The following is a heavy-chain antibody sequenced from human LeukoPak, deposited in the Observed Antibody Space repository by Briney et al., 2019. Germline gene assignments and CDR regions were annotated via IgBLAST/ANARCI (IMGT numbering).Heavy chain of an antibody. CDR2: IYYSGSP. J-gene: IGHJ1*01. CDR3: ARAYSYYYHSSGYYAPKYFQH. V-gene: IGHV4-31*03. Sequence: SETLSLTCTVSGGSISSGGYYWSWIRQHPGKGLEWIGYIYYSGSPYYNPSLKSRLTISVDTSKNQFFLQLTSVTAADTAVYYCARAYSYYYHSSGYYAPKYFQHWGQGTLVTVSS. D-gene: IGHD3-22*01. CDR1: GGSISSGGYY.